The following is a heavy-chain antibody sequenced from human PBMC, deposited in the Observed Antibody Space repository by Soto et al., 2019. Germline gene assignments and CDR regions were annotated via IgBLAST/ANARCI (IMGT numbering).Heavy chain of an antibody. Sequence: PGESLKISCKGSGYSFTSYWISWVRQMPGKGLEWMGRIDPSGSYTNYSPSFQGHVTISADKSISTAYLQWSSLKASDTAMYYCARHGDSSGGYYYYGMDVWGQGTTVTVSS. V-gene: IGHV5-10-1*01. CDR3: ARHGDSSGGYYYYGMDV. D-gene: IGHD6-19*01. CDR2: IDPSGSYT. J-gene: IGHJ6*02. CDR1: GYSFTSYW.